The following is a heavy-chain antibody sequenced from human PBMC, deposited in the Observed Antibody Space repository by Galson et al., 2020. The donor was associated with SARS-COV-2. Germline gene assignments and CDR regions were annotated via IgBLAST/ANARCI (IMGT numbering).Heavy chain of an antibody. V-gene: IGHV4-39*07. CDR2: IYYDGTT. D-gene: IGHD3-3*01. CDR1: GASIDSTSYY. J-gene: IGHJ6*02. Sequence: SETLSLTCTVSGASIDSTSYYWGRIRQPPGKGLEWLGIIYYDGTTYSNPSLTSRVTISIDTSKNQFSLTLSSVTAAADSGVYYCARAVVGVTMYGVVTNYDFYGLEVWGQGTTVAVSS. CDR3: ARAVVGVTMYGVVTNYDFYGLEV.